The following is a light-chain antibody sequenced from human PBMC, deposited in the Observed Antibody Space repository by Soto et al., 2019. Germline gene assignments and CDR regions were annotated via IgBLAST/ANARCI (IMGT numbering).Light chain of an antibody. CDR1: QSVSSN. CDR3: QQYNNWPPWT. Sequence: EIMLKHSPATLSLSPCERATLSFSASQSVSSNLAWYQQKPGQAPGLLIYGASTRATGIPARFSGSGSGTEFTLTISSLQSEDFAVYYCQQYNNWPPWTFGQGTKVDIK. V-gene: IGKV3-15*01. CDR2: GAS. J-gene: IGKJ1*01.